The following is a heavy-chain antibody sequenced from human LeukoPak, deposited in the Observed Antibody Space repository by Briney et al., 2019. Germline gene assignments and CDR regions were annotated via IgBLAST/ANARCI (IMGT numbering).Heavy chain of an antibody. CDR3: VRENHGSFDY. CDR1: GFSFSTYY. J-gene: IGHJ4*02. V-gene: IGHV3-21*01. CDR2: ISSSSTYI. Sequence: GGSLRLSCAASGFSFSTYYVNWVRQAPGKGLEWVSCISSSSTYIYYADSVRGRFAISRGNAKNSLYLQMNSLRADDTAVYYCVRENHGSFDYWGQGSLVTVSS. D-gene: IGHD1-14*01.